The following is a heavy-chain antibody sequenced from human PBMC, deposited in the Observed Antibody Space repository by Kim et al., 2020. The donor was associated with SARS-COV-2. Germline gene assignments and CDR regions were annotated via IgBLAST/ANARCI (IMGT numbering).Heavy chain of an antibody. V-gene: IGHV4-34*01. CDR3: ARSNWNSWSYYYYMYV. J-gene: IGHJ6*03. CDR1: GGSFSGYY. D-gene: IGHD1-1*01. CDR2: INHSGST. Sequence: SETLSLTCAVYGGSFSGYYWSWIRQPPGKGLEWIGEINHSGSTNYNPSLKSRVTISVDTSKNQFSLKLSSVTAADTAVYYCARSNWNSWSYYYYMYVWG.